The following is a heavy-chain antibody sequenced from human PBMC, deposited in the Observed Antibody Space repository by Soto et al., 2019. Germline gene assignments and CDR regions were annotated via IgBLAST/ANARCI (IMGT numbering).Heavy chain of an antibody. Sequence: QVQLVESGGGVVQPGRSLRLSCAASGFTFSSYAMHWVRQAPGKGLEWVAVISYDGSNKYYADSVKGRFTISRDNSKNTLYLPMNSLRAEDTAVYYCARDKDTAMVRTGFDYWGQGSLVSVSS. CDR1: GFTFSSYA. V-gene: IGHV3-30-3*01. CDR3: ARDKDTAMVRTGFDY. J-gene: IGHJ4*02. CDR2: ISYDGSNK. D-gene: IGHD5-18*01.